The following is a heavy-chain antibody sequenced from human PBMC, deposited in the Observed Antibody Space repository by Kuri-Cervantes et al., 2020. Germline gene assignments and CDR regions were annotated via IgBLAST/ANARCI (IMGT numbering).Heavy chain of an antibody. Sequence: SVKISCNASGGTFSSYTISWVHQAPGQGLEWMGRIIPILGIANYAQKFQGRVTITADKSTSTAYMELSSLRSEDTAVYYCVRVNYDILTGYSYYYGMDVWGQGTTVTVSS. V-gene: IGHV1-69*02. CDR2: IIPILGIA. D-gene: IGHD3-9*01. J-gene: IGHJ6*02. CDR3: VRVNYDILTGYSYYYGMDV. CDR1: GGTFSSYT.